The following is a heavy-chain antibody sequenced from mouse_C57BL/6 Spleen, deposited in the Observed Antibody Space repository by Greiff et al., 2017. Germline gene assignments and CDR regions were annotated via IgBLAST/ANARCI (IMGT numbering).Heavy chain of an antibody. CDR2: IWGDGGT. Sequence: VKLMESGPGLVAPSQSLSITCTVSGFSLTSYGVSWVRQPPGTGLEWLGVIWGDGGTNYHSALISRLSISKDNSKSQVFLKLNRLQTDDTATYYCAKGDLYDYLDYWGQGTTLTVSS. CDR3: AKGDLYDYLDY. J-gene: IGHJ2*01. CDR1: GFSLTSYG. V-gene: IGHV2-3*01. D-gene: IGHD2-3*01.